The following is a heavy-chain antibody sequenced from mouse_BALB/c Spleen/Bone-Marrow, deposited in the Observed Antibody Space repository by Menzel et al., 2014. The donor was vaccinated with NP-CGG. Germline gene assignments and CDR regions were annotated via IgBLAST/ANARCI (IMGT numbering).Heavy chain of an antibody. D-gene: IGHD4-1*01. V-gene: IGHV1S130*01. CDR2: IHPNSGNT. CDR1: GYTFTSSW. CDR3: ARELGRGYYFDY. Sequence: VQLQQSRSVLVRPGASVKLSCKASGYTFTSSWMHWAKQRPGQGLEWIGEIHPNSGNTNYNEKFKGKATLTVDTSSSTAYVDLSSLTSEDSAVYYCARELGRGYYFDYWGQGTTLTVSS. J-gene: IGHJ2*01.